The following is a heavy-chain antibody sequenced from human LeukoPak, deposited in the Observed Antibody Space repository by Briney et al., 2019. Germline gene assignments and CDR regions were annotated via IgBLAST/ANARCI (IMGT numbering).Heavy chain of an antibody. V-gene: IGHV4-34*01. CDR3: ARGRHIVVVTANNWFDP. CDR2: INHSGST. Sequence: PSETLSLTCAVYGGSFSGYYWSWIRQPPGKGLEWIGEINHSGSTNYNPSLKSRVTISVDTSKNQFSLKLSSVTAADTAVYYCARGRHIVVVTANNWFDPWGRGTLVTVSS. D-gene: IGHD2-21*02. J-gene: IGHJ5*02. CDR1: GGSFSGYY.